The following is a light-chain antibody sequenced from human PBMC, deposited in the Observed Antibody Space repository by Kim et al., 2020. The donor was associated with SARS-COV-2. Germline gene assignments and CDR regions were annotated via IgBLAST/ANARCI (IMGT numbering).Light chain of an antibody. J-gene: IGLJ2*01. Sequence: QSALTQPASVSGSPGQSITISCTGTSSDVGAYNYVSWYQQHPGKAPKLMIYDVSNRPSGVSNRFSGSKSGNTASLTISGLQAEDEADYYCSSYRSSSTPVIFGGGTKLTVL. V-gene: IGLV2-14*03. CDR3: SSYRSSSTPVI. CDR1: SSDVGAYNY. CDR2: DVS.